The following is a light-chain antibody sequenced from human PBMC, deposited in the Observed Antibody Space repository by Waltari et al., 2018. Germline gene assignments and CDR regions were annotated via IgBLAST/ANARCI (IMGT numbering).Light chain of an antibody. CDR2: AAS. J-gene: IGKJ4*01. Sequence: DIQMTQSPSSLSASVGDRVTIACRASQSISTYLNWYRQKPGKAPMLLIYAASSLQSGVPSRFSGSGSGTDFTLTISNLQPEDFGTYYCQQSYSALTFGGGTNVEI. CDR3: QQSYSALT. CDR1: QSISTY. V-gene: IGKV1-39*01.